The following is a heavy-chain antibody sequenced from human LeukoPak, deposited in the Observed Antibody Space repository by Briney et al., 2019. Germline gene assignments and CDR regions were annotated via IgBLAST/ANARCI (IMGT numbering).Heavy chain of an antibody. CDR2: INHSGST. J-gene: IGHJ4*02. V-gene: IGHV4-34*01. CDR1: GGSFSGYY. CDR3: ARRYSYGDFDY. Sequence: SETLSLTCAVYGGSFSGYYWSWIRQPPGKGLEWIGEINHSGSTNYNPSLKSRVTISVDTSKNQFSLKLSSVTAADTAVYYCARRYSYGDFDYRGQGTLVTVSS. D-gene: IGHD5-18*01.